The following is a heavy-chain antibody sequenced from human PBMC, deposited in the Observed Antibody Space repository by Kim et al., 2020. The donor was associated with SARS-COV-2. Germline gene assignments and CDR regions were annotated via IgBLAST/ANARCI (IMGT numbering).Heavy chain of an antibody. J-gene: IGHJ4*02. CDR1: GGTFSSYA. V-gene: IGHV1-69*13. CDR3: ARASMVRGRLGLGYFDY. Sequence: SVKVSCKASGGTFSSYAISWVRQAPGQGLEWMGGIIPIFGTANYAQKFQGRVTITADESTSTAYMELSSLRSEDTAVYYCARASMVRGRLGLGYFDYWGQGTLVTVSS. D-gene: IGHD3-10*01. CDR2: IIPIFGTA.